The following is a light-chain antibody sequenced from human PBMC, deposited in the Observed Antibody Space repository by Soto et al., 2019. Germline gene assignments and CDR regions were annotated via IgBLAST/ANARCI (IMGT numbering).Light chain of an antibody. CDR3: QQYNSYSGT. J-gene: IGKJ1*01. CDR2: DAS. Sequence: DIQMTQSPSTLCASVGDRVTITCRASQSISRWLAWYRQKPGKAPELLIYDASSLESGVPSRFSGSGSGTEFTLTISSLQPDDFATYYCQQYNSYSGTFGQGTKVDIK. V-gene: IGKV1-5*01. CDR1: QSISRW.